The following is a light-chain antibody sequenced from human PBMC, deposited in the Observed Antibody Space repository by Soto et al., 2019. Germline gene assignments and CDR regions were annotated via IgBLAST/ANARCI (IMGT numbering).Light chain of an antibody. CDR3: SSYAGSNIYVV. CDR2: EVS. J-gene: IGLJ2*01. Sequence: QSALTQPPSASGSPGQSVTISCTGTGSDVGGYNYVSWYPHHPGKAPKLMLYEVSTRPSGVPDRFSGSKSGNTASLTVSGLQAEDEADYYCSSYAGSNIYVVFGGGTKLTVL. V-gene: IGLV2-8*01. CDR1: GSDVGGYNY.